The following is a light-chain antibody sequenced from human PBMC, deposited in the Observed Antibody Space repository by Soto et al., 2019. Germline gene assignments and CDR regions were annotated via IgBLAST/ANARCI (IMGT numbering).Light chain of an antibody. Sequence: EIVMTQSPATLSVSPGGTATLSCRAGQNVSTNLAWYQQRPGQAPRLLIYGASTRAAGIPARFSGSGSETEFTLTINSLQSEDFAVYHCQQYKKWPPFTFGGGTKVEIK. J-gene: IGKJ4*01. V-gene: IGKV3-15*01. CDR2: GAS. CDR1: QNVSTN. CDR3: QQYKKWPPFT.